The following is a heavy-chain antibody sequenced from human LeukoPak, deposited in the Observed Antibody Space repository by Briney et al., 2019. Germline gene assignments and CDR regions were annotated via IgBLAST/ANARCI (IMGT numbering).Heavy chain of an antibody. J-gene: IGHJ4*02. CDR2: ISHGGTT. CDR1: GGSISSGTYH. Sequence: SETLSLTCTVSGGSISSGTYHWSWIRQYAGKGLEWIGHISHGGTTYYNPSLRSQVTISMDTSRNRFSLKLDSVTAADAALYYCARDFSDIAVAGTYDYWGQGTLVTVSS. CDR3: ARDFSDIAVAGTYDY. V-gene: IGHV4-31*01. D-gene: IGHD6-19*01.